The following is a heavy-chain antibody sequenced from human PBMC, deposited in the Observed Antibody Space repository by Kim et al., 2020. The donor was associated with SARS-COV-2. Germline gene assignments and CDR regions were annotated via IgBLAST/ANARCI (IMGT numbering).Heavy chain of an antibody. D-gene: IGHD6-13*01. Sequence: SETLSLTCAVYGGSFSGYYWSWIRQPPGKGLEWIGEINHSGSTNYNPSLKSRVTISVDTSKNQFSLKLSSVTAADTAVYYCARGKRNRAKIAAAGTSWVDYWGQGTLVTLSS. CDR3: ARGKRNRAKIAAAGTSWVDY. CDR2: INHSGST. CDR1: GGSFSGYY. J-gene: IGHJ4*02. V-gene: IGHV4-34*01.